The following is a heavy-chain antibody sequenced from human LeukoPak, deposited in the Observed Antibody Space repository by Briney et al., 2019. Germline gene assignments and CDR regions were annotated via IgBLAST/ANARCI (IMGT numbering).Heavy chain of an antibody. Sequence: SETLSLTCTVSGGSISSGDYYWSWIRQPPGKGLEWIGYIYYSGSTYYNPSLKSRVTISVDTSKNQFSLKLSSVTAADTAVYYCARGDFWSGYVPSWFDPRGQGTLVTVSS. CDR3: ARGDFWSGYVPSWFDP. D-gene: IGHD3-3*01. J-gene: IGHJ5*02. CDR1: GGSISSGDYY. CDR2: IYYSGST. V-gene: IGHV4-30-4*08.